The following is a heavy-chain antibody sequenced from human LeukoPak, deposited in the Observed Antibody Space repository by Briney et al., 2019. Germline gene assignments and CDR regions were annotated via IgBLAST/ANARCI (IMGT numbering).Heavy chain of an antibody. D-gene: IGHD6-6*01. J-gene: IGHJ4*02. CDR3: ARGRIAARRTFVVFFDY. Sequence: GASVKVSCKASGYTFTSYHMHWVRQAPGQGLEWMGWISAYNGNTNYAQKLQGRVTMTTDTSTSTAYMELRSLRSDDTAVYYCARGRIAARRTFVVFFDYWGQGTLVTVSS. V-gene: IGHV1-18*04. CDR2: ISAYNGNT. CDR1: GYTFTSYH.